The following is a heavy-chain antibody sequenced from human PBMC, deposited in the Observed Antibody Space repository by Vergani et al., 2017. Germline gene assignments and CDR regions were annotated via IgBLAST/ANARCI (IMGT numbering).Heavy chain of an antibody. CDR3: ARARRGYSYGLIWFDP. V-gene: IGHV5-10-1*03. CDR1: GYSFTSYW. D-gene: IGHD5-18*01. Sequence: EVQLVQSGAEVKKPGESLRISCKGSGYSFTSYWISWVRQMPGKGLEWMGRIDPSDSYTNYSPSFQGHVTISADKSISTAYLQWSSLKASDTAMYYCARARRGYSYGLIWFDPWGQGTLVTVSS. J-gene: IGHJ5*02. CDR2: IDPSDSYT.